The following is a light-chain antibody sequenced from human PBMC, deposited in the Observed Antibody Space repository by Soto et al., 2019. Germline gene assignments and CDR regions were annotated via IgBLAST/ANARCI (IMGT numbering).Light chain of an antibody. V-gene: IGKV3-15*01. CDR2: GAS. CDR3: QQYNNLPLT. Sequence: VVMTQSPATLSVSPGESATLSCRASQTISSNLAWYQQKPGHAPRLLIYGASARATDIPARFSGSGSGPEFTLTISSLQSEDFAVYYCQQYNNLPLTLGGGTRVEIK. J-gene: IGKJ4*01. CDR1: QTISSN.